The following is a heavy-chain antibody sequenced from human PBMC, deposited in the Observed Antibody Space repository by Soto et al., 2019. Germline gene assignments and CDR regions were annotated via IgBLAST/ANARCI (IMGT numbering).Heavy chain of an antibody. D-gene: IGHD2-8*01. CDR3: ARGGGYCTPTSCAIDS. CDR2: VSLTGDRT. Sequence: GGALRLSCVDFRFGFSSYEMSWVRQAAGKGLEWVSRVSLTGDRTNYAGSVKGRFTVSRDNFKNALYLEMDSLRPDDTAIYYCARGGGYCTPTSCAIDSWGRGTPVTVSS. J-gene: IGHJ4*02. CDR1: RFGFSSYE. V-gene: IGHV3-23*01.